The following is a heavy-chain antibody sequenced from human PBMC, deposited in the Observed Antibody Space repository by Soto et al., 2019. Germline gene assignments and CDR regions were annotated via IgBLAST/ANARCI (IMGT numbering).Heavy chain of an antibody. CDR3: ARDGYFDC. CDR2: ISVSNDNV. Sequence: QVQLVQSGAEVKKPGASVKVSCKASGYTFTNYGIGWVRQAPGQGLEWMGWISVSNDNVKYAQKFQGRVTMTTDTSTSTTYMELRSLRSDDTAVYYCARDGYFDCWGQGTLVTVSS. J-gene: IGHJ4*02. CDR1: GYTFTNYG. V-gene: IGHV1-18*01.